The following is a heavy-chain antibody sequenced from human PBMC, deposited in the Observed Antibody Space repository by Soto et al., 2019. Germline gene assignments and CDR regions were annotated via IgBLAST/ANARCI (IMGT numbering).Heavy chain of an antibody. Sequence: QDQLVQSGVEVKKPGASVKVSCKASGYSFTNYGITWVRQAPGQGVEWMGWISAYNGNTNYAQKFQGRVTMTTDASTRTAYLELRSLRSDDTAVYYCARDRGVAPPVAGNTHYYYYMDVWGKGTTVTVSS. CDR3: ARDRGVAPPVAGNTHYYYYMDV. J-gene: IGHJ6*03. V-gene: IGHV1-18*01. D-gene: IGHD6-19*01. CDR2: ISAYNGNT. CDR1: GYSFTNYG.